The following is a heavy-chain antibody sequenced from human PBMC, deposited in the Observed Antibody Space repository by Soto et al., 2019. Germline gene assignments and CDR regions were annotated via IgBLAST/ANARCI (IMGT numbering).Heavy chain of an antibody. Sequence: SETLSLTCAVYGGSFSGYYWSWIRQPPGKGLEWIGEINHSGSTNYNPSLKSRVTISVDTSKNKFSMKLSSVTAADTAVYYCARGRYFDWLLTEWGQGTLVT. CDR2: INHSGST. V-gene: IGHV4-34*01. J-gene: IGHJ4*02. CDR3: ARGRYFDWLLTE. CDR1: GGSFSGYY. D-gene: IGHD3-9*01.